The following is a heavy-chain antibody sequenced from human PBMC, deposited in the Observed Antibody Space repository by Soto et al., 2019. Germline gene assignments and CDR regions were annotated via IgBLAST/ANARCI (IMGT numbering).Heavy chain of an antibody. Sequence: QVPLVQSGAEVKKPGASVKVSCKASGYTFTSYDINWVRQATGQGLEWMGWMNPNSGNTGYAQKFQGRVTMTRNTSISTAYMELSSLRSEDTAVYYCARASRRIGRDVYYYYSYMDVWGKGTTVTVSS. CDR2: MNPNSGNT. V-gene: IGHV1-8*01. J-gene: IGHJ6*03. D-gene: IGHD2-15*01. CDR1: GYTFTSYD. CDR3: ARASRRIGRDVYYYYSYMDV.